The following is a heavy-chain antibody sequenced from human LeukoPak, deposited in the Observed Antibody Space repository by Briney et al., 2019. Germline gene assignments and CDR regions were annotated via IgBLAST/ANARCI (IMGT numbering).Heavy chain of an antibody. Sequence: PSETLSLACAVSGGSISSGSYYWSWIRQPPGKDLECIGYIYYSGSTYYNPSLKSRIIISVDTSNNQFSLKLNSVTAADTAIYYCARVVHSRYSSGWNYYFDYWGQGTLVTVSS. J-gene: IGHJ4*02. CDR2: IYYSGST. V-gene: IGHV4-30-4*08. CDR1: GGSISSGSYY. D-gene: IGHD6-19*01. CDR3: ARVVHSRYSSGWNYYFDY.